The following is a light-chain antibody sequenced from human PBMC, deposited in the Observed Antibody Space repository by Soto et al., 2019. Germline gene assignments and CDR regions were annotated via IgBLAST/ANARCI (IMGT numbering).Light chain of an antibody. CDR2: GAS. CDR3: QQYGSSTWT. J-gene: IGKJ1*01. V-gene: IGKV3-20*01. Sequence: EIVLTQSPGTLSLSPGERATLSCRAGQSVSSSYLAWYQQKPGQAPRLLIYGASSRATGVPDRFSGSGSGTDFTLTISRLGPEDFALYYCQQYGSSTWTLGQGTKVDI. CDR1: QSVSSSY.